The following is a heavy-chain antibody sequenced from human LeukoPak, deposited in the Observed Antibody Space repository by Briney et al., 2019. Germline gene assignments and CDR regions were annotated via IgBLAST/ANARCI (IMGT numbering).Heavy chain of an antibody. Sequence: GESLKISCKGSGYSFTSYWIGWVRQMPGKGLEWMGIIYPGDSDTRYSPSFQGQVTISADKSISTACLQWSSLKASDTAMYYCARVGVNTMVRGVIITYEFDYWGQGTLVTVSS. CDR1: GYSFTSYW. CDR2: IYPGDSDT. J-gene: IGHJ4*02. D-gene: IGHD3-10*01. V-gene: IGHV5-51*01. CDR3: ARVGVNTMVRGVIITYEFDY.